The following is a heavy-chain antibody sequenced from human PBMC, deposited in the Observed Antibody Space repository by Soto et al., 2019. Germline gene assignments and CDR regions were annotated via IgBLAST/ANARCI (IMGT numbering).Heavy chain of an antibody. V-gene: IGHV1-69*06. D-gene: IGHD2-21*01. CDR1: GGTFSSYA. J-gene: IGHJ4*02. CDR3: ARDGYSINYFDY. Sequence: VKVSCKASGGTFSSYAISWVRQAPGQGLEWMGGIIPIFGTANYAQKFQGRVTITADKSTSTAYMELSSLRSEDTAVYYCARDGYSINYFDYWGQGTLVTVSS. CDR2: IIPIFGTA.